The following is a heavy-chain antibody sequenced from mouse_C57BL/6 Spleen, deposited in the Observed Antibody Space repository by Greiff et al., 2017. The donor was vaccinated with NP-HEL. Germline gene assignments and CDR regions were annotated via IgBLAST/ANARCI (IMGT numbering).Heavy chain of an antibody. CDR3: ARREGGGVFDY. CDR1: GYTLTEYT. Sequence: VKLVESGAELVKPGASVKLSCKASGYTLTEYTIHWVKQRPGQGLEWIGWFYPGGGSIKYNEKFKDKATLTADKSSSTAYMELRRLTSDDSAVYFCARREGGGVFDYWGQGTTLTVSS. CDR2: FYPGGGSI. J-gene: IGHJ2*01. V-gene: IGHV1-62-2*01.